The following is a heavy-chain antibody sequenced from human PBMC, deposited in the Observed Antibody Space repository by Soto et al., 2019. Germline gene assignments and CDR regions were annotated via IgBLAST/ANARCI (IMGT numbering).Heavy chain of an antibody. D-gene: IGHD3-3*01. J-gene: IGHJ4*02. CDR3: ACYLWRIDRSSPSS. CDR1: GFTFSSYC. V-gene: IGHV3-7*01. CDR2: IKQGGSEK. Sequence: EVQLLESGGGLVQPGGSLRLSCAASGFTFSSYCMSWVRQAPGKGLEWVADIKQGGSEKYYGDSVKGRFTISRDNAKNSLYLQMNSLRADDTAVDYCACYLWRIDRSSPSSWGQGTLVTVSS.